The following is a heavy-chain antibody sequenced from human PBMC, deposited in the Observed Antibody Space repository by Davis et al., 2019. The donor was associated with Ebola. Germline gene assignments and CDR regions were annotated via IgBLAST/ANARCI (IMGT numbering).Heavy chain of an antibody. Sequence: SETLSLTCAVSGVSVSGNNWWTWVRQAPGKGLEWFGEIFHRGSANYNPSLRSRVTISMDKSKNDFYLRLIFVTAADTAVYYCARGHSNYNLWGQGILVTVSS. CDR1: GVSVSGNNW. J-gene: IGHJ5*02. CDR3: ARGHSNYNL. D-gene: IGHD3-10*01. V-gene: IGHV4/OR15-8*01. CDR2: IFHRGSA.